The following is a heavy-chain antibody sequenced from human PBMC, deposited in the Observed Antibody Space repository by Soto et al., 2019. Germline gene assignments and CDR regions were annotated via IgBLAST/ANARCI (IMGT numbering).Heavy chain of an antibody. Sequence: QVKLVQSGAEVRKPGASVKVSCKASGYTFFNYGITWVRQAPGQGLEWMGWVSGYNGHTNYAQKFEGRVTMNRDISTTTAYMELRNLRSDDTAVYYCAILVGATSSDNWFDPWGQGSLVTVSS. CDR2: VSGYNGHT. V-gene: IGHV1-18*01. CDR3: AILVGATSSDNWFDP. CDR1: GYTFFNYG. J-gene: IGHJ5*02. D-gene: IGHD1-26*01.